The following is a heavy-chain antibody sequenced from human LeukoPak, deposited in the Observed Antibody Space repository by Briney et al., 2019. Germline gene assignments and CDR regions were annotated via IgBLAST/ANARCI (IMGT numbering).Heavy chain of an antibody. V-gene: IGHV3-23*01. CDR3: AKSSRYGTGWYGKIDY. Sequence: GSLRLSFAASGFAFSIHAMSWVRQAPGKGLEWVSAITDSGGNRQYTDSVKGRFTISRDNSKNTLYLQMDSLRADDTAVYYCAKSSRYGTGWYGKIDYWGQGTLVTVSS. CDR2: ITDSGGNR. CDR1: GFAFSIHA. J-gene: IGHJ4*02. D-gene: IGHD6-19*01.